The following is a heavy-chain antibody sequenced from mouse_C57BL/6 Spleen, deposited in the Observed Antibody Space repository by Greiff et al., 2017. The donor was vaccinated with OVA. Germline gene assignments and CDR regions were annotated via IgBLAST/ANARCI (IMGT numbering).Heavy chain of an antibody. J-gene: IGHJ1*03. CDR3: ARNWDWYFDV. Sequence: EVKLVESGGGLVKPGGSLKLSCAASGFTFSDYGMHWVRQAPKKGLEWVAYISSGSSTIYYADTVKGRFTISRDNAKNTLFLQMTSLRSEDTAMYYCARNWDWYFDVWGTGTTVTVSS. CDR2: ISSGSSTI. D-gene: IGHD4-1*01. V-gene: IGHV5-17*01. CDR1: GFTFSDYG.